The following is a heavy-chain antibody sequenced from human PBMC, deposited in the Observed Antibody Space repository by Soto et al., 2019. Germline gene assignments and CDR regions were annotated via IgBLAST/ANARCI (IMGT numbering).Heavy chain of an antibody. CDR1: GFTFSGYW. CDR2: IKSDGSST. V-gene: IGHV3-74*01. J-gene: IGHJ5*02. CDR3: ARSDWFDP. Sequence: GGSLRLSCAASGFTFSGYWMHWVRQAPGKGLVWVSRIKSDGSSTSYADSVKGRFTISRDNAKNTLYLQMNSLRAEDTAVYYCARSDWFDPWGQGTLVTVSS.